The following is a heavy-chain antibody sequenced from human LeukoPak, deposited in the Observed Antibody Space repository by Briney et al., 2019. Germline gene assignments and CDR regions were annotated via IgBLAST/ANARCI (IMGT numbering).Heavy chain of an antibody. V-gene: IGHV3-23*01. D-gene: IGHD4-23*01. CDR1: GFTFSTYA. Sequence: GGSLRLSCVASGFTFSTYAMSWVRQAPGKGLEWVSIISGSGGTTFYADSVKGRFTISGDNSKNTLYLQMKSLRAEDTAVYYCARDLVTDYGGNSDFDYWGQGTLVTVSS. CDR3: ARDLVTDYGGNSDFDY. J-gene: IGHJ4*02. CDR2: ISGSGGTT.